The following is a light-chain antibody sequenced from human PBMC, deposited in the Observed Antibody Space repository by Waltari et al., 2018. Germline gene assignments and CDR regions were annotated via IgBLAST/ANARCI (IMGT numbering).Light chain of an antibody. V-gene: IGKV1-33*01. CDR1: QDITNY. CDR3: QVSFHFPLT. J-gene: IGKJ4*01. CDR2: DTS. Sequence: DIQMTQSPSSLAASVGDRVTITCQASQDITNYLNWYQQKPGKAPNLLIYDTSKLETGVPSRFSGSGSGTHFTFTISSLQPEDIATYYCQVSFHFPLTFGGGTKLEIK.